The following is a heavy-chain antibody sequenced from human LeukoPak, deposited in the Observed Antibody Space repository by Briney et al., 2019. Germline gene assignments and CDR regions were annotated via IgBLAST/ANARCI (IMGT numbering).Heavy chain of an antibody. Sequence: GGSLRLSCAASGFTFSSYWMSWVRQAPGKGLEWVANIKQDGSEKYYVDSVKGRFTISRDNAKNSLYLQMNSLRAEDTAVYYCASCYDILTGYYQFDYWGQGTLVTVSS. CDR2: IKQDGSEK. J-gene: IGHJ4*02. V-gene: IGHV3-7*01. CDR1: GFTFSSYW. CDR3: ASCYDILTGYYQFDY. D-gene: IGHD3-9*01.